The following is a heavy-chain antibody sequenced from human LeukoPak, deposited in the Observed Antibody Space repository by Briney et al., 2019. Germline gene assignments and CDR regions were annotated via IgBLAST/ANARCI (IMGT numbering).Heavy chain of an antibody. CDR2: LHPGDSDT. V-gene: IGHV5-51*01. CDR1: GYSFTTHW. D-gene: IGHD6-19*01. J-gene: IGHJ4*02. Sequence: GESLKISCKASGYSFTTHWIGRVRQRPGRGLEWRGILHPGDSDTRYSPSFQGQVTISAAKSISTAYLQWSSLKASDTAMYYCARGDTEVAATADYWGQGILVTVSS. CDR3: ARGDTEVAATADY.